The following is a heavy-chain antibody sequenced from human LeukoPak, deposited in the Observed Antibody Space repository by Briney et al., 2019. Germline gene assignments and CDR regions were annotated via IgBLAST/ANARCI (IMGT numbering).Heavy chain of an antibody. D-gene: IGHD3-3*01. J-gene: IGHJ6*03. V-gene: IGHV4-34*01. CDR1: GG. CDR2: INHSAST. CDR3: ARAPSPYRFLGCFLPYYYCYYYMFV. Sequence: PSETLSLTCAVYGGSLIRYPPGKVRERIGEINHSASTNYNPSLKSRVTVSVDTSKNQFSLHLNPVTSADTAGYYCARAPSPYRFLGCFLPYYYCYYYMFVWGGGGTVVVAS.